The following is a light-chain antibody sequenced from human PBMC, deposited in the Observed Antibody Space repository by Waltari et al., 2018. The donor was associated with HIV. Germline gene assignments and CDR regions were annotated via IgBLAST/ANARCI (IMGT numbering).Light chain of an antibody. V-gene: IGLV3-9*01. CDR2: RDS. CDR1: NSGSKN. Sequence: SYELTQPPSVSVALGQTARITWGGTNSGSKNVHWYQQKPGQAPVLVIYRDSNRPSGIPERFSGSNSGNTATLTISRAQAGDEADYYCQVWDSSTAKVFGGGTKLTVL. J-gene: IGLJ2*01. CDR3: QVWDSSTAKV.